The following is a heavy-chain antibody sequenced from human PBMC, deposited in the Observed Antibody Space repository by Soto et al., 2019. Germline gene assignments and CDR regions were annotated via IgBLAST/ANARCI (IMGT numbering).Heavy chain of an antibody. D-gene: IGHD2-15*01. CDR3: SRQESSVSSYDYYRLVG. J-gene: IGHJ6*02. V-gene: IGHV5-10-1*01. Sequence: PWEPLKIAPKGSGYSFTSYCISWARQIPVKGLVWMWRLDLSHPYTKYSPSFQGHVTISADKSISTDYLQWSSLKASDTAIYYCSRQESSVSSYDYYRLVGSAQASRVKVSS. CDR2: LDLSHPYT. CDR1: GYSFTSYC.